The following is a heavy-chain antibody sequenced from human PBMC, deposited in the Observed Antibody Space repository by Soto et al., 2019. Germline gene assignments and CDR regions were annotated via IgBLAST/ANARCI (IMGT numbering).Heavy chain of an antibody. CDR3: AKDGQGLGATTSSLAFDI. CDR2: ISYDGSNK. V-gene: IGHV3-30*18. Sequence: HPGWSLRLSCAASGFTFSSYGMHWVRQAPGKGLEWVAVISYDGSNKYYADSVKGRFTISRDNSKNTLYLQMNSLRAEDTAVYYCAKDGQGLGATTSSLAFDIWGQGTMVTVSS. J-gene: IGHJ3*02. D-gene: IGHD1-26*01. CDR1: GFTFSSYG.